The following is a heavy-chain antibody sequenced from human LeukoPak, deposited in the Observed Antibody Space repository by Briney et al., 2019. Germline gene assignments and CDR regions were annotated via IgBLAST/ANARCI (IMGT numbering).Heavy chain of an antibody. V-gene: IGHV2-5*01. Sequence: SGPRLVNPTQTLTLTCTFSGFSLSTSGVGVGWIRQPPGKALEWLALIYWNDDKRYSPSLKSRLTITKDTSKNQVVLTMTNMDPVDTATYYCAHSGLYYYDSSGPKPDYWGQGTLVTVSS. D-gene: IGHD3-22*01. J-gene: IGHJ4*02. CDR3: AHSGLYYYDSSGPKPDY. CDR2: IYWNDDK. CDR1: GFSLSTSGVG.